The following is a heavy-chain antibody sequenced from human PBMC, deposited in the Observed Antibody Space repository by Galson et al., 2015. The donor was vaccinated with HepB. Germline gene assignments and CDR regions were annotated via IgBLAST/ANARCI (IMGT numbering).Heavy chain of an antibody. D-gene: IGHD3-10*01. CDR3: ARLYDSDTPGYFFDY. Sequence: QSGAEVKKPGESLKISCKTSAYTFTRYWIGWVRQMPGKGLEWMAIIWPGDSDTRYNPSFQGQVTISVDKSIATAYLQWSSLKASDTAMYYCARLYDSDTPGYFFDYWGQGTLVTVSS. CDR1: AYTFTRYW. CDR2: IWPGDSDT. V-gene: IGHV5-51*01. J-gene: IGHJ4*02.